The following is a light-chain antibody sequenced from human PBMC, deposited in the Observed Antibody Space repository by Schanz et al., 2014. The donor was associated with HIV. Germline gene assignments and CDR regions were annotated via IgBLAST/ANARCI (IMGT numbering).Light chain of an antibody. CDR3: SSHTTTGANV. CDR2: EVS. CDR1: RSDIGNHDF. J-gene: IGLJ1*01. V-gene: IGLV2-18*02. Sequence: QSVLTQPPSASGSPGQSVTISCTGTRSDIGNHDFVSWYQHHPDKAPKLIIYEVSKRPSGVPARFSGSKSGNTASLTISGLQAEDEAEYFCSSHTTTGANVFGTGTKLTVL.